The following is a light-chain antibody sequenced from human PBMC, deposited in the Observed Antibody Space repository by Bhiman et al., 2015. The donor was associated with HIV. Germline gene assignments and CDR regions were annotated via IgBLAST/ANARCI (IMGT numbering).Light chain of an antibody. V-gene: IGLV2-14*03. Sequence: QSALTQPASVSGSPGQSITISCTGTSSDVGGYNYVSWYQQHPGKAPKLLIYDVSKRPSGIPDRFSGSKSGTSATLGITGLQTGDEADYYCETWDSSLSAEVFGGGTKLTVL. CDR1: SSDVGGYNY. J-gene: IGLJ3*02. CDR2: DVS. CDR3: ETWDSSLSAEV.